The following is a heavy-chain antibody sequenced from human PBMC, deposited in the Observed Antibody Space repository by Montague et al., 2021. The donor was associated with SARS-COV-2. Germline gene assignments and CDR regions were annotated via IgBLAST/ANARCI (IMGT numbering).Heavy chain of an antibody. CDR3: ARYGDYGWWFDP. V-gene: IGHV2-5*02. J-gene: IGHJ5*02. Sequence: PALVKPTQTLTLTCTFSGFSLNTSGEGVGWVRQPPGKALEWLALIYWDDDKRYSPSLKSRSTISKDTTKNEVVLTVANMDPVDTATYYCARYGDYGWWFDPWGQGTLVTVSS. CDR1: GFSLNTSGEG. D-gene: IGHD4-17*01. CDR2: IYWDDDK.